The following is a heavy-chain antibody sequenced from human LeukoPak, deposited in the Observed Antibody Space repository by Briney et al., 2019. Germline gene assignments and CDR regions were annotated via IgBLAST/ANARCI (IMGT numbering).Heavy chain of an antibody. CDR3: ARHLKTAMVKARFDY. J-gene: IGHJ4*02. V-gene: IGHV4-59*08. CDR1: GGSISSDY. Sequence: SETLSLTCTVSGGSISSDYWTWIRQPPGKGLEWIGYIYNTGTTNYNPSLKSRVTISLDTSKNQFSLKLSSVTAADTAVYYCARHLKTAMVKARFDYWGQGTLVTVSS. D-gene: IGHD5-18*01. CDR2: IYNTGTT.